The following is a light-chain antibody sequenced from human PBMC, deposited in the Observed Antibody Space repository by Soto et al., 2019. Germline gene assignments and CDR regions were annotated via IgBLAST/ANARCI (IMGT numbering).Light chain of an antibody. J-gene: IGLJ1*01. CDR3: GTWDSSLSAYV. Sequence: QSVLTQPPSVSASPGQKVTISCSGSSSNIGNNYVSWYQQLPGTAPKLLIYENNKRPSGIPDRFSGFKSGTSATLGITGLQTGDEADYYCGTWDSSLSAYVFGTGTKVTVL. CDR1: SSNIGNNY. V-gene: IGLV1-51*02. CDR2: ENN.